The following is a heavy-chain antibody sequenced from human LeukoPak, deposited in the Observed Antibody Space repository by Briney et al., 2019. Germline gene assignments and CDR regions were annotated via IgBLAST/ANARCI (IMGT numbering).Heavy chain of an antibody. D-gene: IGHD3-22*01. Sequence: SETLSLTCTVSGGSISSYYWSWIRQPAGKGPEWIGRIYTSGSTNYNPSLKSRVTMSVDTSKNQFSLKLSSVTAADTGVYYCARDRDSSGYYPPEAFDIWGQGTMVTVSS. CDR2: IYTSGST. V-gene: IGHV4-4*07. CDR1: GGSISSYY. J-gene: IGHJ3*02. CDR3: ARDRDSSGYYPPEAFDI.